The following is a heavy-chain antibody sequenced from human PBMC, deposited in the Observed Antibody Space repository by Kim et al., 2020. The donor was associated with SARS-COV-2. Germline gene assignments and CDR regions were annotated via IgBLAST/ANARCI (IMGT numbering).Heavy chain of an antibody. CDR3: AREVVGATTYFGLDY. CDR2: IYTSGST. CDR1: GGSISSGSYY. J-gene: IGHJ4*02. D-gene: IGHD1-26*01. V-gene: IGHV4-61*02. Sequence: SETLSLTCTVSGGSISSGSYYWSWIRQPAGKGLEWIGRIYTSGSTNYNPSLKSRVTISVDTSKNQFSLKLSSVTAADTAVYYCAREVVGATTYFGLDYWGQGTLVTVSS.